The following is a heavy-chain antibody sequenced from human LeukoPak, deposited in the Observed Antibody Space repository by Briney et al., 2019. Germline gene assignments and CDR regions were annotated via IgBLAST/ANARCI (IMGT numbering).Heavy chain of an antibody. D-gene: IGHD5-24*01. CDR3: VRDQGWLQFDY. CDR1: GFTCSSYW. V-gene: IGHV3-7*01. CDR2: IKEDGSEK. J-gene: IGHJ4*02. Sequence: GGSLRLSCAASGFTCSSYWISWVRQAPGKGLEWVANIKEDGSEKYYVDSVKGRFTISRDNAKNSLYLQMNSLRAEDTAVYYCVRDQGWLQFDYWGQGTLVTVSS.